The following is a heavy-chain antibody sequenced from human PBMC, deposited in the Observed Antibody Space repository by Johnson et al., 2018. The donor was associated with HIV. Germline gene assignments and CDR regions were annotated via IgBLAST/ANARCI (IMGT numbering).Heavy chain of an antibody. J-gene: IGHJ3*02. Sequence: QVQLVESGGGVVQPGRSLRLSCAASGFTFSSYAMHWVRQAPGKGLEWVSGISGSGGSTYYANSVKGQFTISRDNSKNTLYLQMNSLRAEDTAVYYCAKSPFTMVRGLAGDAFDIWGQGTMVTVSS. D-gene: IGHD3-10*01. CDR2: ISGSGGST. V-gene: IGHV3-NL1*01. CDR1: GFTFSSYA. CDR3: AKSPFTMVRGLAGDAFDI.